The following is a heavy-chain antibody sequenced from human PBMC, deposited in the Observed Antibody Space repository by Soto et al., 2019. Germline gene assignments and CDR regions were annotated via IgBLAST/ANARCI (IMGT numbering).Heavy chain of an antibody. D-gene: IGHD3-10*01. CDR3: AKDLWFGELSWAFDI. CDR2: ISWNSGSI. V-gene: IGHV3-9*01. CDR1: GFTFDDYA. Sequence: EVQLVESGGGLVQPGRSLRLSCAASGFTFDDYAMHWVRQAPGKGLEWVSGISWNSGSIGYADSVKGRFTISRDNAKNSLYLQMNSLRAEDTALYYCAKDLWFGELSWAFDIWGQGTMVTVSS. J-gene: IGHJ3*02.